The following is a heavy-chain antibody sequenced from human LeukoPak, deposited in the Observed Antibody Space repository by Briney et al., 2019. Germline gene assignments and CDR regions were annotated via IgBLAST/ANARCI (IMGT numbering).Heavy chain of an antibody. Sequence: SETLSLTCTVSGGSIIGYYWNWIRQPPGKGLDWIGYTYHSGSTNYNPSLKSRVTISVDTSKTQISLKLRAVTAADTAVYYCARSRVWSDYWGYFDYWGQGTLVTVSS. J-gene: IGHJ4*02. CDR1: GGSIIGYY. CDR2: TYHSGST. V-gene: IGHV4-59*01. CDR3: ARSRVWSDYWGYFDY. D-gene: IGHD3-3*01.